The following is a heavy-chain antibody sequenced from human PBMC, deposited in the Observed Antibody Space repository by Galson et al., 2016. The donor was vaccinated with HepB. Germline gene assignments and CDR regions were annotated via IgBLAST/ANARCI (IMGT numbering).Heavy chain of an antibody. CDR3: ARDYCSSGSCSRRFDY. CDR1: GFTFNTFS. V-gene: IGHV3-21*01. D-gene: IGHD2-15*01. Sequence: SLRLSCAASGFTFNTFSINWVRQAPGMGLEWVSSISSNSYYIYYADSVKGRFTISRDNAKKSLYLQMNSLRAEDTAVYYCARDYCSSGSCSRRFDYWGQGTLVTVSS. CDR2: ISSNSYYI. J-gene: IGHJ4*02.